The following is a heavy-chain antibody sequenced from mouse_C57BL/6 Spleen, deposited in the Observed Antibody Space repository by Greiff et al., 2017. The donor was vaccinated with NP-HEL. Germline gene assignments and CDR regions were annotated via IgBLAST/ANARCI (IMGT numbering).Heavy chain of an antibody. CDR2: IYPGDGDT. J-gene: IGHJ3*01. V-gene: IGHV1-80*01. Sequence: VKLQESGAELVKPGASVKISCKASGYAFSSYWMHWVKQRPGKGLEWIGQIYPGDGDTNYNGKFKGKATLTADKSSSTAYMQLSSLTSEDSAVYFCARWEGGFAYWGQGTLVTVSA. D-gene: IGHD4-1*01. CDR1: GYAFSSYW. CDR3: ARWEGGFAY.